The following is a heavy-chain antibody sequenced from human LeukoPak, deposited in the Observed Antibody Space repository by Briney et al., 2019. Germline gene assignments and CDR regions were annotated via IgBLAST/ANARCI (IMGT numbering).Heavy chain of an antibody. Sequence: SETLSLTCTVSGGSTSSSSYYWGWIRQPPGKGLEWIGSIYYSGSTYYNPSLKSRVTISVDTSKNQFSLKLSSVTAAGTAVYYCARPYSSGWYGIDYWGQGTLVTVSS. CDR2: IYYSGST. D-gene: IGHD6-19*01. CDR3: ARPYSSGWYGIDY. V-gene: IGHV4-39*01. J-gene: IGHJ4*02. CDR1: GGSTSSSSYY.